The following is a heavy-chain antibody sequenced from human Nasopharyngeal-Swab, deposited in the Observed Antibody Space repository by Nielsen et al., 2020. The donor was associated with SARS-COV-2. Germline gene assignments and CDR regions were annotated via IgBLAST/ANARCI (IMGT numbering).Heavy chain of an antibody. CDR1: GFTFTSYY. D-gene: IGHD2-21*02. CDR2: IDPLSGST. J-gene: IGHJ4*02. CDR3: TRDQGGGDPYDS. V-gene: IGHV1-46*01. Sequence: ASVKASCKASGFTFTSYYFNWVRQAPGQGLEWMGMIDPLSGSTSYAQRFQGRITVTRDTSTSTVFMEVRSLTSEDTAVYYCTRDQGGGDPYDSWGQGTLVTVSS.